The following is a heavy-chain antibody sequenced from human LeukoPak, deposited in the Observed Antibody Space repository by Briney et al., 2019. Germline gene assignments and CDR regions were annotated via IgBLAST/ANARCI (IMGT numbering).Heavy chain of an antibody. CDR3: ARRYYYGSGSYVVNWFDP. Sequence: PSETLSLTCAVYGGSFSGYYWSWIRQPPGKGLEWIGSIYYSGSTYYNPSLKSRVTISVDTSKNQFSLKLSSVTAADTAVYYCARRYYYGSGSYVVNWFDPWGQGTLVTVSS. D-gene: IGHD3-10*01. V-gene: IGHV4-34*01. J-gene: IGHJ5*02. CDR1: GGSFSGYY. CDR2: IYYSGST.